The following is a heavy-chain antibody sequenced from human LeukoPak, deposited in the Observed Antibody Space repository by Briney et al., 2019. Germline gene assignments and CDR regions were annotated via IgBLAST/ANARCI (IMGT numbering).Heavy chain of an antibody. CDR3: ARVYQSAEYYFDY. CDR1: GGSIDSYY. D-gene: IGHD2-2*01. Sequence: SETLSLTCTVSGGSIDSYYWSWIRQPPGKGLEWIGYIYYTGSTEYHPSLKSRVTISLDTSKNQFSLKLTSVTAADTAVCYCARVYQSAEYYFDYWGQGNLVSVSS. CDR2: IYYTGST. V-gene: IGHV4-59*01. J-gene: IGHJ4*02.